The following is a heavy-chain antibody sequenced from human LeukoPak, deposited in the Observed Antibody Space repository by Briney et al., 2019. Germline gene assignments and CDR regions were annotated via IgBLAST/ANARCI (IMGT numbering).Heavy chain of an antibody. V-gene: IGHV3-48*03. J-gene: IGHJ4*02. CDR3: ASGLWFGELKADFDY. CDR2: ISSSGVTI. Sequence: GGSLRLSCAASGFTFSSYEMNWVRQAPGKGLEWVSYISSSGVTIYYADSVKGRFTISRDNAKNSLYLQMNSLRAEDTAVYYCASGLWFGELKADFDYWGQGTLVTVSS. CDR1: GFTFSSYE. D-gene: IGHD3-10*01.